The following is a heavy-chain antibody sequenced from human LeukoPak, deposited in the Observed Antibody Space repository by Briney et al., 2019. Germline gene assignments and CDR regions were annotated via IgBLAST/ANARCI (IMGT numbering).Heavy chain of an antibody. V-gene: IGHV3-23*01. CDR2: IKSGGDT. Sequence: PGGSLRLSCAASGFTFSSYAMSWVRQAPGKGLEWVSVIKSGGDTYYADSVKGRFTISRDNSKNTLSLQMNSLRAEDTAVYYCAKGDISMIPDWGQGTLVTVSS. J-gene: IGHJ4*02. CDR3: AKGDISMIPD. D-gene: IGHD3-22*01. CDR1: GFTFSSYA.